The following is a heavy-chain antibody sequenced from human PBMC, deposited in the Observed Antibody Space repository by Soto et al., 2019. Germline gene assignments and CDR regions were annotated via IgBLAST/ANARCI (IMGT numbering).Heavy chain of an antibody. CDR1: GGSFSGYY. CDR2: INHSGST. Sequence: SETLSLTCAVYGGSFSGYYWSWIRQPPGKGLEWIGEINHSGSTNYNPSLKSRVTISVDTSKNQFSLKLSSVTAADTAVYYCARGLVSEYFQHWGQGTLVTVSS. CDR3: ARGLVSEYFQH. V-gene: IGHV4-34*01. J-gene: IGHJ1*01.